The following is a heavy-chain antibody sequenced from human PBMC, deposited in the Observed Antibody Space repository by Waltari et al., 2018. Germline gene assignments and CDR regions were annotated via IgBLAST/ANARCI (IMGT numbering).Heavy chain of an antibody. V-gene: IGHV4-59*08. Sequence: QVQLQESGPGLVKPSETLSLTCTVSGGSTSGYYWSWIRQPPGKGLEWIGYIYYSGNTHYNPSLKSRVTISLDASKNQFSLKLTSVTAADTAVYYCARRAQVYFASGTFYYFDYWGQGALVSVSS. D-gene: IGHD3-10*01. CDR1: GGSTSGYY. J-gene: IGHJ4*02. CDR2: IYYSGNT. CDR3: ARRAQVYFASGTFYYFDY.